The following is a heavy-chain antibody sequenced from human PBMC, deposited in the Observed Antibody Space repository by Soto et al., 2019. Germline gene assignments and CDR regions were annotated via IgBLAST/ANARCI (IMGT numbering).Heavy chain of an antibody. J-gene: IGHJ4*02. Sequence: SETLSLTCTVSGGSISSYYGSWIRQPPGKGLEWIGYIYYSGSTNYNPSLKSRVTISVDTSKNQFSLKLSSVTAADTAVYYCARGHYDFWSGYPLWGRGTLVTVSS. CDR1: GGSISSYY. D-gene: IGHD3-3*01. CDR2: IYYSGST. CDR3: ARGHYDFWSGYPL. V-gene: IGHV4-59*01.